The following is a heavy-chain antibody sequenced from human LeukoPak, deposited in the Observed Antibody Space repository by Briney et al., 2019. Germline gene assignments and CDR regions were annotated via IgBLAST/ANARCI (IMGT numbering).Heavy chain of an antibody. Sequence: SETLSLTCAVYGGSFSGYYWSWIRQPPGKGLEWIGEINHSGSTNYNPSLKSRVTISVDTSKNQFSLKLSSVTAADTAVYYCARVRIGHYYGSGSYFNWFDPWGQGTLVTVSS. V-gene: IGHV4-34*01. CDR1: GGSFSGYY. CDR2: INHSGST. D-gene: IGHD3-10*01. J-gene: IGHJ5*02. CDR3: ARVRIGHYYGSGSYFNWFDP.